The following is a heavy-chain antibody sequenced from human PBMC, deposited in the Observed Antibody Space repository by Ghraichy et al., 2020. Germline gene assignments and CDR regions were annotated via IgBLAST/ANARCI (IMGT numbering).Heavy chain of an antibody. Sequence: SETLSLTCTVSGGSISSSSYYWGWIRQPPGKGLEWIGSIYYSGSTYYNPSLKSRVTISVDTSKNQFSLKLSSVTAADTAVYYCARKWGTGDLSPRYYYYYYMDVWGKGTTVTVSS. V-gene: IGHV4-39*01. CDR2: IYYSGST. CDR3: ARKWGTGDLSPRYYYYYYMDV. J-gene: IGHJ6*03. D-gene: IGHD7-27*01. CDR1: GGSISSSSYY.